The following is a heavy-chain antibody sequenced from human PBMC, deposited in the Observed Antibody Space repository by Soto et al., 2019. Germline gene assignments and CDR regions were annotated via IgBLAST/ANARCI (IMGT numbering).Heavy chain of an antibody. CDR1: GGTFSSYA. V-gene: IGHV1-69*06. J-gene: IGHJ5*02. CDR3: ARVSNYDYGGPHNRFDP. Sequence: SVKVSCKASGGTFSSYAISWVRQAPGQGLEWMGGIIPIFGTANYAQKFQGRVTITADKSTSTAYMELSSLRSEDTAVYYCARVSNYDYGGPHNRFDPWGQGTLVTVSS. D-gene: IGHD4-17*01. CDR2: IIPIFGTA.